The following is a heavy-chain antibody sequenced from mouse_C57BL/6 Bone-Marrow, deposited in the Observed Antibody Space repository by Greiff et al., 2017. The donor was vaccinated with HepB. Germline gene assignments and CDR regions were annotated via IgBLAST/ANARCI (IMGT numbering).Heavy chain of an antibody. J-gene: IGHJ4*01. V-gene: IGHV2-2*01. Sequence: QVQLKESGPGLVQPSQSLSITCTVSGFSLTSYGVHWVRQSPGKGLEWLGVIWSGGSTDYNAAFISRLSISKDNSKSKVFFKMNSLQADDTAIYYCARNGYGNSCYYAMDYWGQGTSVTVSS. CDR2: IWSGGST. CDR1: GFSLTSYG. CDR3: ARNGYGNSCYYAMDY. D-gene: IGHD2-1*01.